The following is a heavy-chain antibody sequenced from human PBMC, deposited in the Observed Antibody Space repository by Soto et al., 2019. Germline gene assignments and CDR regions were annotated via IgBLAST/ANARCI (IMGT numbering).Heavy chain of an antibody. J-gene: IGHJ5*02. D-gene: IGHD5-12*01. Sequence: QVHLVQSGVEVKTPGASVKVSCQASGYTFFTYDISWVRQAPGQGLDWMGWISTYSGDTKYAQKSQGRVTMTTDTSTTTAYLELRSLRSDDTAVYYCARHHGPTTSENWFDPWGQGTLVTVSS. CDR2: ISTYSGDT. CDR3: ARHHGPTTSENWFDP. CDR1: GYTFFTYD. V-gene: IGHV1-18*01.